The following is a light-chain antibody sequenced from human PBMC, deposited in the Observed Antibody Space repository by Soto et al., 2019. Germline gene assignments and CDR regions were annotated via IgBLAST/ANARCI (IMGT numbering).Light chain of an antibody. CDR1: QRVSSY. J-gene: IGKJ2*01. V-gene: IGKV3-11*01. Sequence: EIVLTQSPATLSLSPGERATLSCRASQRVSSYLAWYQQKPGQAPRLLIYDASNRATGIPVRFSGSGSGTDFTLTISSLEPEDFAVYYCQQRSNWPPYTFGQGTKLEIK. CDR2: DAS. CDR3: QQRSNWPPYT.